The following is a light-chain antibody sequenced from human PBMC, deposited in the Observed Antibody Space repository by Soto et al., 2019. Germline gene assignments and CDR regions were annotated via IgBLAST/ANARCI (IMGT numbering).Light chain of an antibody. CDR2: AAS. Sequence: DIQMTQSPSSLSTSVGDRVTITCRASQGISNYLAWYQQKPGKVPKLLIYAASTLQSGVPSRFSGSGSGTDFTLTISSLQPEDVAVYYCHQRQYWPPITFGQGTRLEIK. J-gene: IGKJ5*01. V-gene: IGKV1-27*01. CDR1: QGISNY. CDR3: HQRQYWPPIT.